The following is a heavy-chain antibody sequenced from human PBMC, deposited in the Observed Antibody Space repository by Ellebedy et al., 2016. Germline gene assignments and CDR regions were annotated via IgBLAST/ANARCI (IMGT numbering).Heavy chain of an antibody. Sequence: GGSLRLXXVASGLSFRNFFMSWVRQAPGKGLEWVATISAGGDNTFFADSVKGRFTISRDSSKNSVYLRMNNLRVEDTAVYYCRQGHYADLWGQGTLVTVSS. J-gene: IGHJ4*02. CDR2: ISAGGDNT. V-gene: IGHV3-23*01. CDR1: GLSFRNFF. D-gene: IGHD4-17*01. CDR3: RQGHYADL.